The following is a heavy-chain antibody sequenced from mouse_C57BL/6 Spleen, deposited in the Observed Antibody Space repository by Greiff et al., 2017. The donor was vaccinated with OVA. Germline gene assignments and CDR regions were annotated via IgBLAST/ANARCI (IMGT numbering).Heavy chain of an antibody. CDR1: GYAFSSSW. J-gene: IGHJ2*01. CDR3: ARLDGYSLDY. Sequence: VQLQQSGPELVKPGASVTISCKASGYAFSSSWMNWVKQRPGKGLEWIGRIYPGDGDTNYNGKFKGKATLTADKSSSTAYMQLSSLTSEDSAVYFCARLDGYSLDYWGQGTTLTVSS. D-gene: IGHD2-14*01. V-gene: IGHV1-82*01. CDR2: IYPGDGDT.